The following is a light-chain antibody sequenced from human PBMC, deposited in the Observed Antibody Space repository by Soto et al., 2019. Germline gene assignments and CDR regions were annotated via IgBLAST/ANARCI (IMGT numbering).Light chain of an antibody. CDR2: DAS. V-gene: IGKV1-5*01. CDR3: QQYNRRT. Sequence: DIQMTQSPSTLSASVGDRVTITCRASQSISSWLAWYQQKPGKAPKLLIYDASSLESGVPSRFSGSGSGTEFTLTISSLQPDDFATYYCQQYNRRTFGQGTKV. J-gene: IGKJ1*01. CDR1: QSISSW.